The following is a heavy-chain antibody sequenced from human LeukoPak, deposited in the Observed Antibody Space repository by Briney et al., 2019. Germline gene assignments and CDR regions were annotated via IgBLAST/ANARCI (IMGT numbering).Heavy chain of an antibody. Sequence: SVKVSCKASGGTFSSYAISWVRQAPGQGLEWMGGIIPIFGTANYAQKFQGRVTITADESTSTAYMELSSLRSEDTAVYYCARGTIAAAGTSVWYFDLWGRGTLVTVSS. J-gene: IGHJ2*01. V-gene: IGHV1-69*13. CDR2: IIPIFGTA. CDR3: ARGTIAAAGTSVWYFDL. D-gene: IGHD6-13*01. CDR1: GGTFSSYA.